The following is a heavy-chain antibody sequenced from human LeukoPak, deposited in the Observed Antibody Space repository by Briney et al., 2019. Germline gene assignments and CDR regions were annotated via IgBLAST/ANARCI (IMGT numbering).Heavy chain of an antibody. D-gene: IGHD2-2*01. CDR1: GGTFSSYA. J-gene: IGHJ4*02. CDR2: IIPIFGTA. Sequence: SVKVSCKASGGTFSSYAISWVRQAPGQGPEWMGGIIPIFGTANYAQKFQGRVTITADESTSTAYMELSSLRSEDTAVYYCARVTLHDIVVVPAAFRPYYFDYWGQGTLVTVSS. V-gene: IGHV1-69*01. CDR3: ARVTLHDIVVVPAAFRPYYFDY.